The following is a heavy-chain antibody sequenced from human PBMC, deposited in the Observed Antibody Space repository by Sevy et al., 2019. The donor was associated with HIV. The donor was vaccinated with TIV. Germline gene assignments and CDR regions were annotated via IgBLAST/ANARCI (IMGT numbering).Heavy chain of an antibody. CDR3: AKDIPSGWYPATSFDY. Sequence: GGSLRLSCAASGFTFSSYAMSWVRRAPAKGLEWVSGISGSGGSTDYADSVKGRFTISRDNSKNTLYLQMISLRAEDTAVYYCAKDIPSGWYPATSFDYWGQGTLVTVSS. CDR2: ISGSGGST. V-gene: IGHV3-23*01. D-gene: IGHD6-19*01. CDR1: GFTFSSYA. J-gene: IGHJ4*02.